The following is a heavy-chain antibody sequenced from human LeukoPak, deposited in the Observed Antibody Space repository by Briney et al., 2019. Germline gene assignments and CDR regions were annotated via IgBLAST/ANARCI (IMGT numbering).Heavy chain of an antibody. J-gene: IGHJ4*02. CDR2: INPSGDST. CDR1: GYTFTSYD. CDR3: ASVLYCGADCYSGRYFFDY. D-gene: IGHD2-21*02. Sequence: GASVKVSCKASGYTFTSYDMHWVRQATGQGLEWMGIINPSGDSTSYAQKFQGRVTMTRDTSTSTVYMELSSLRSEDTAVYYCASVLYCGADCYSGRYFFDYWGQGTLVTVSS. V-gene: IGHV1-46*01.